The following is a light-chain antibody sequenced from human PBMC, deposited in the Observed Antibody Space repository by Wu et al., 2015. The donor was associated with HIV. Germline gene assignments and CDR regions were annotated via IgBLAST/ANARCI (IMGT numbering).Light chain of an antibody. CDR1: ETVGMN. Sequence: RMTQSPSSLSASIGDKVIITCRASETVGMNLNWYQQRPGRVPKLLIYAASDLYSGIPSRFSGSRSGTVFTLTISNLQTEDFATYYCQQTYTTPRTFGRG. CDR3: QQTYTTPRT. V-gene: IGKV1-39*01. CDR2: AAS. J-gene: IGKJ1*01.